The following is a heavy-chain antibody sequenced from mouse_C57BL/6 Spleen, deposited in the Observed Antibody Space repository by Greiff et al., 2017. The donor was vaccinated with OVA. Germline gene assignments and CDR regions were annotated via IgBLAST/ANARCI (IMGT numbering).Heavy chain of an antibody. D-gene: IGHD2-4*01. V-gene: IGHV3-6*01. Sequence: EVKLQESGPGLVKPSQSLSLTCSVTGYSITSCYYWNWIRQFPGNKLEWMGYISYDGSNNYNPSLKNRISITRDTSKNQFFLKLNSVTTEDTATYYCARDPIKGYFDVWGTGTTVTVSS. CDR2: ISYDGSN. CDR3: ARDPIKGYFDV. CDR1: GYSITSCYY. J-gene: IGHJ1*03.